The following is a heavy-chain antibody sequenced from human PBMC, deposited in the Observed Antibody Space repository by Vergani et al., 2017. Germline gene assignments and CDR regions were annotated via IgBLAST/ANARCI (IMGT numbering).Heavy chain of an antibody. CDR3: ATPWDSSRAGVYYGMDV. V-gene: IGHV1-69*06. D-gene: IGHD6-13*01. CDR2: IIPIFGTA. CDR1: GGTFSSYA. J-gene: IGHJ6*02. Sequence: QVQLVQSGAEVKKPGSSVKVSCKASGGTFSSYAISWVRQAPGQGLEWMGGIIPIFGTANYAQKFQGRVTMTEDTSTDTAYMELSSLRSEDTAVYYCATPWDSSRAGVYYGMDVWGQGTTVTVSS.